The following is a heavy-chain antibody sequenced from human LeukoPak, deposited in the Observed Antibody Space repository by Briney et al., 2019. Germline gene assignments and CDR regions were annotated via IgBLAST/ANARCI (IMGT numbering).Heavy chain of an antibody. CDR2: IRYDGSNK. CDR1: GFTFSSYG. J-gene: IGHJ4*02. V-gene: IGHV3-30*02. CDR3: AKGGGYSYGYYAFDY. D-gene: IGHD5-18*01. Sequence: PGGSLRLSCAASGFTFSSYGMHWVRQAPGKGLEWVAFIRYDGSNKHYADSVKGRFTISRDNSKNTLYLQMNSLRAEDTAVYYCAKGGGYSYGYYAFDYWGQGALVTVSS.